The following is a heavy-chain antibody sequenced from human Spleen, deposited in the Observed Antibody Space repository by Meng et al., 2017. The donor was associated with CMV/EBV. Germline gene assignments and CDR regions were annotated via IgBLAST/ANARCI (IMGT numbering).Heavy chain of an antibody. J-gene: IGHJ5*02. CDR2: INHSGST. V-gene: IGHV4-34*01. CDR3: ARGLVVFNWFDP. Sequence: LTCAVDGGSFSGYYWSWIRQPPGKGLEWIGEINHSGSTNYNPSLKSRVTISVDTSKNQFSLKLSSVTAADTAVYYCARGLVVFNWFDPWGQGTLVTVSS. D-gene: IGHD2-2*01. CDR1: GGSFSGYY.